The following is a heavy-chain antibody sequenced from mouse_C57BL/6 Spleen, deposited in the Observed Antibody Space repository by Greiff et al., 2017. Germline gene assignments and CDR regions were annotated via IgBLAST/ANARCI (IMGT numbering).Heavy chain of an antibody. Sequence: VQLQQPGAELVKPGASVKMSCKASGYTFTSYWITWVKQRPGQGLEWIGDIYPGSGSTNYNEKFKSKATLTVDTSASTAYLQLISLTSEDSAVYYCARGNYGNYVNAMDYWGQGTSVTVSS. D-gene: IGHD2-1*01. CDR3: ARGNYGNYVNAMDY. V-gene: IGHV1-55*01. CDR1: GYTFTSYW. J-gene: IGHJ4*01. CDR2: IYPGSGST.